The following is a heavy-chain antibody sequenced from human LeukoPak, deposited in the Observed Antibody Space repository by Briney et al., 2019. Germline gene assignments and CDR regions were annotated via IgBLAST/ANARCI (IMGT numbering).Heavy chain of an antibody. J-gene: IGHJ5*02. D-gene: IGHD6-13*01. CDR2: ISGSGGST. V-gene: IGHV3-23*01. Sequence: PGGSLRLSCAASGFTFSSYGMSWVRQAPGKGLEWVSAISGSGGSTYYADSVKGRFTISRDNSKNTLYLQMNSLRAEDTAVYYCAKVEGSSFPPEGFDPWGRGTLVTVSS. CDR3: AKVEGSSFPPEGFDP. CDR1: GFTFSSYG.